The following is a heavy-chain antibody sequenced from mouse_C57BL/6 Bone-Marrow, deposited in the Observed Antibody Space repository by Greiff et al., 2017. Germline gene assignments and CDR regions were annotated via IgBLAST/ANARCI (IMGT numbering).Heavy chain of an antibody. Sequence: EVQLQQSGAELVKPGASVKFSCTASGFNINAYSMHWVKQRTEQGLEWIGRIDPKDGETTSAPKFSGKATITEDTSSNTAYLQLSSLTAEDTAFYYCARRLCMDYWGQGTSVTVSS. CDR1: GFNINAYS. D-gene: IGHD1-1*02. V-gene: IGHV14-2*01. J-gene: IGHJ4*01. CDR2: IDPKDGET. CDR3: ARRLCMDY.